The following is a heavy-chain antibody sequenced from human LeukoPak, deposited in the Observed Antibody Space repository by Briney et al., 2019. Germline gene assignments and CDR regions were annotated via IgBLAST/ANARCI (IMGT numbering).Heavy chain of an antibody. Sequence: GGALRLYCAASGFTFSSFWMHWVRHAPGKGLVWVSRINTDGSSTTYADSVKGRFTISRDNAKNTLYLQMNSLRVEDTAVYYCARDLTDSGSFDYGGQGTLVTVSS. CDR3: ARDLTDSGSFDY. V-gene: IGHV3-74*01. D-gene: IGHD3-10*01. J-gene: IGHJ4*02. CDR1: GFTFSSFW. CDR2: INTDGSST.